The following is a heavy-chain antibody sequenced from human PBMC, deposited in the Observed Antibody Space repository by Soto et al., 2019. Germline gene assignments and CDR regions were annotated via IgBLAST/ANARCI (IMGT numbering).Heavy chain of an antibody. Sequence: QVQLVESGGGVVQPGRSLRLSCPASGFTFSSYAMHWVRQAPGKGLEWVAVISYDGSNKYYADSVKGRFTISRDNSKNTLYLQMNSLRAEDTAVYYCARDRSGPSGHPQYYYYYYGMDVWGQGTTVTVSS. J-gene: IGHJ6*02. CDR2: ISYDGSNK. CDR1: GFTFSSYA. CDR3: ARDRSGPSGHPQYYYYYYGMDV. D-gene: IGHD3-3*01. V-gene: IGHV3-30-3*01.